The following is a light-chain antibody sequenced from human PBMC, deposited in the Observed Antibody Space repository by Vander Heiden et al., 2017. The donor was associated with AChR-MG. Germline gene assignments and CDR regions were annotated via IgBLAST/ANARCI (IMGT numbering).Light chain of an antibody. CDR2: DDH. J-gene: IGLJ3*02. CDR3: AIWDSSVSAGGV. V-gene: IGLV1-51*01. CDR1: SSNIRNNY. Sequence: QSVLTQPPSVSAAPGQKVTISCSGSSSNIRNNYVSWYQQLPGTAPKPLIDDDHKRPSGIPDRFSGDKSGTSATLGITGLQTGDEADYYCAIWDSSVSAGGVFGGGTKLTVL.